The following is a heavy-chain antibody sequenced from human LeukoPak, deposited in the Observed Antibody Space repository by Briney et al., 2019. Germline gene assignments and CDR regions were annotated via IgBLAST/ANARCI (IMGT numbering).Heavy chain of an antibody. CDR2: ISGSGGST. D-gene: IGHD1-26*01. V-gene: IGHV3-23*01. Sequence: QPGGSLRLSCAASGFTFSSYAMRWARQAPGKGLEWVSAISGSGGSTYYADSVKGRLTISRDNSKNTLYLQMNSLRAEDTAVYYCAKGAYSGSYSHLDYWGQGTLVTVSS. J-gene: IGHJ4*02. CDR3: AKGAYSGSYSHLDY. CDR1: GFTFSSYA.